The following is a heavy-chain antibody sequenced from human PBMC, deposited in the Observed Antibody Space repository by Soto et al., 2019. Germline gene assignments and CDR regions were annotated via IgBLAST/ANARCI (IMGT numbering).Heavy chain of an antibody. CDR1: GGSFSGYY. CDR3: ARGGLTIYGSGSYYYYYYMDV. CDR2: INHSGST. J-gene: IGHJ6*03. V-gene: IGHV4-34*01. D-gene: IGHD3-10*01. Sequence: ETLSLTCAVYGGSFSGYYWSWIRQPPGKGLEWIGEINHSGSTNYNPSLKSRVTISVDTSKNQFSLKLSSVTAADTAVYYCARGGLTIYGSGSYYYYYYMDVWGKGTTVTVSS.